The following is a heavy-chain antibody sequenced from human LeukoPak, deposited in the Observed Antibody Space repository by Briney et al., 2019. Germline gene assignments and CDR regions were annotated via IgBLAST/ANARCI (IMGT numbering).Heavy chain of an antibody. CDR2: IYPGDSQT. J-gene: IGHJ6*03. CDR1: GYSFSNNW. V-gene: IGHV5-51*01. CDR3: ARLEPYYYYMDV. D-gene: IGHD1-14*01. Sequence: GESLKISCKGSGYSFSNNWIGWVRQMPGKGLEWMGIIYPGDSQTRYSPSFQGQVTISADKSISTAYLQWSSLKASDTAMYYCARLEPYYYYMDVWGKGTTVTVSS.